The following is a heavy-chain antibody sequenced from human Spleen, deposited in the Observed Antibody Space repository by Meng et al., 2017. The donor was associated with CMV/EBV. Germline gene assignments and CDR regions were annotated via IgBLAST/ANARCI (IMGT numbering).Heavy chain of an antibody. Sequence: LTISCAASGFSFSDYSVNWVRQAPGKGLEWVSSIGTISSYTYYADSVKGRFTISRDNAENSVVLQMNSLRAEDTAVYYCARVPPYSSGCPGDYWGQGTLVTVSS. J-gene: IGHJ4*02. CDR2: IGTISSYT. V-gene: IGHV3-21*01. D-gene: IGHD6-25*01. CDR1: GFSFSDYS. CDR3: ARVPPYSSGCPGDY.